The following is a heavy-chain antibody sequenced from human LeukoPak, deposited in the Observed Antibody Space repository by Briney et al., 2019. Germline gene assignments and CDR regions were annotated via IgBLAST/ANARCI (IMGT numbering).Heavy chain of an antibody. D-gene: IGHD2-15*01. J-gene: IGHJ3*02. Sequence: GGSLRLSCAASGFTFSSYAMHWVRQTPGKGLELVAVISYDGSNKYYAGSVKGRFTISRDNSKNTLYLQMNSLRAEDTAVYYCARECSGGSCWDAFDIWGQGTMVTVSS. CDR1: GFTFSSYA. CDR2: ISYDGSNK. CDR3: ARECSGGSCWDAFDI. V-gene: IGHV3-30-3*01.